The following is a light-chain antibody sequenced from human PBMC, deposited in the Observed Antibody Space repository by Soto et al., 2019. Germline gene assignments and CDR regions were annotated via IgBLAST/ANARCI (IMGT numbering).Light chain of an antibody. CDR3: QQHVSWHT. V-gene: IGKV3-11*01. CDR1: QSVRNY. CDR2: DAS. Sequence: EISLRLSPATLPLSPWDGATVSCMASQSVRNYLAWYQQKPGQAPRLLIYDASNRATGIPARFSGSGSGTDFTLTISSLEAEDFAVYYCQQHVSWHTFGQGTKVDIK. J-gene: IGKJ1*01.